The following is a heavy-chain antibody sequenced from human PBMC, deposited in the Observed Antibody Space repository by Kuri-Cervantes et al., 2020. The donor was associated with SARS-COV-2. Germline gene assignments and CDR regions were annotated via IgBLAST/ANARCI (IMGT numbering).Heavy chain of an antibody. Sequence: ASVKVSCKASGYTFTSYYMHWVRQAPGQGLEWMGTINPSGGSTSYAQKFQGRVTMTRDTSTSTVYMELSSLRSEDTAVYYCARNGFWSGYSYYYYYGMDVWGQGTTVTVSS. CDR2: INPSGGST. V-gene: IGHV1-46*01. J-gene: IGHJ6*02. D-gene: IGHD3-3*01. CDR3: ARNGFWSGYSYYYYYGMDV. CDR1: GYTFTSYY.